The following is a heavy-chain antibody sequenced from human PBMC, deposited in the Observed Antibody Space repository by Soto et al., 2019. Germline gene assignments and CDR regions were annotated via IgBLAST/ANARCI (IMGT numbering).Heavy chain of an antibody. CDR3: TRAAWFPYLSFY. D-gene: IGHD3-10*01. J-gene: IGHJ4*02. CDR1: GFTFSRFE. CDR2: ISSSGSTA. V-gene: IGHV3-48*03. Sequence: PGGSLRLSCAASGFTFSRFELHWVRQAPGKGLEWISYISSSGSTAYYASSVEGRFTISRDNANDSAYLQMDSLRAEDTALYYCTRAAWFPYLSFYWGQGALVTVSS.